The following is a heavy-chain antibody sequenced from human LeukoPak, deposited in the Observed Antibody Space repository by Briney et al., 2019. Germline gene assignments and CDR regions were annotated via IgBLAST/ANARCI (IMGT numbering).Heavy chain of an antibody. D-gene: IGHD3-22*01. V-gene: IGHV3-23*01. CDR1: GFTFSSYA. CDR3: AKDLQDSSGYYYSHDC. Sequence: GGSLRLSCAASGFTFSSYAMSWVRQAPGKGLEWVSGISGSGGSTYYADSVKGRFTISRDNSKNTLYLQMNSLRAEDAAVYYCAKDLQDSSGYYYSHDCWGQGTLVTVSS. J-gene: IGHJ4*02. CDR2: ISGSGGST.